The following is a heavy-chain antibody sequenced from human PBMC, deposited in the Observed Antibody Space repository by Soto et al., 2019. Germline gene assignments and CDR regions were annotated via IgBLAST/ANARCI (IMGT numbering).Heavy chain of an antibody. V-gene: IGHV3-49*04. Sequence: PGGSLRLSCAASGFTFSSYSMSWVRQAPGKGLEWVGFIRSKAYGGTTEYAASVKGRFTISRDDSKSIAYLQMNSLKTEDTAVYYCTRYYDILTGYGMDVWGQGTTVTVSS. J-gene: IGHJ6*02. CDR3: TRYYDILTGYGMDV. D-gene: IGHD3-9*01. CDR2: IRSKAYGGTT. CDR1: GFTFSSYS.